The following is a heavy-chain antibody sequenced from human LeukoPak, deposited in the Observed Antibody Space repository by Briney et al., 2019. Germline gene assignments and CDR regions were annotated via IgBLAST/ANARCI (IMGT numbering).Heavy chain of an antibody. V-gene: IGHV4-34*01. CDR1: GFTFSSYA. D-gene: IGHD3-3*01. J-gene: IGHJ6*02. CDR3: AREGAIFGVVISPHGMDV. Sequence: GSLRLSCAASGFTFSSYAMSWVRQAPGKGLEWIGEINHSGSTNYNPSLKSRVTISVDTSKNQFSLKLSSVTAADTAVYYCAREGAIFGVVISPHGMDVWGQGTTVTVSS. CDR2: INHSGST.